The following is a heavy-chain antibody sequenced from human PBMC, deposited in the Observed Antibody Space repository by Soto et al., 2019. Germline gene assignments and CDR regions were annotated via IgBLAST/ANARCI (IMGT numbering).Heavy chain of an antibody. D-gene: IGHD3-3*01. CDR3: ARDQRFLEEGLRYYYYGMDV. V-gene: IGHV4-59*01. CDR1: GGSISSYY. J-gene: IGHJ6*02. CDR2: IYYSGST. Sequence: SETLSLTCTVSGGSISSYYWSWIRQPPGKGLEWIGYIYYSGSTNYNPSLKSRVTISVDTSKNQFSLKLSSVTAADTAVYYCARDQRFLEEGLRYYYYGMDVWGQGTTVTVSS.